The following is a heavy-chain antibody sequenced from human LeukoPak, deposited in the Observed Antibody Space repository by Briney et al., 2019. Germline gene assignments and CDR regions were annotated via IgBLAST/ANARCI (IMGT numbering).Heavy chain of an antibody. CDR3: ARDPGRYCSSTSCPHDAFDI. Sequence: ASETLSLTCTVSGGSISSGGYYWSWIRQHPGKGLEWIGYIYYSGSTYYNPTLKSRVTISVDTSKNQFSLKLSSVTAADTAVYYCARDPGRYCSSTSCPHDAFDIWGQGTMVTVSS. D-gene: IGHD2-2*01. CDR2: IYYSGST. CDR1: GGSISSGGYY. J-gene: IGHJ3*02. V-gene: IGHV4-31*03.